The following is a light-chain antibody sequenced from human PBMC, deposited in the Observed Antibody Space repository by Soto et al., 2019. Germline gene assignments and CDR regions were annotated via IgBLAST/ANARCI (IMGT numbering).Light chain of an antibody. CDR3: HQSYNIPQT. CDR1: QSIISD. CDR2: AAS. Sequence: DIHLTQSPGSLSASVGDRVTITCRASQSIISDLHWYQHKPGRVPKLLVYAASNLQSGVPSRFSGTGSGTDFTLTIASLQPEDFATYYCHQSYNIPQTFGQGTKVDIK. J-gene: IGKJ1*01. V-gene: IGKV1-39*01.